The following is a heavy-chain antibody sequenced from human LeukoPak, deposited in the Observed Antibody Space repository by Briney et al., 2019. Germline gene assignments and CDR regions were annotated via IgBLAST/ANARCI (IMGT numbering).Heavy chain of an antibody. Sequence: ASVKASCKASGYTFTGYYMHWVRQAPGQGLEWMGWIDPNSGGSNSAQKFQGRVTMTRDTSISTAYMELSRLRSDDTAVYYCARAPRGFCSGGSCFDFWGQGTLVTVSS. CDR3: ARAPRGFCSGGSCFDF. CDR1: GYTFTGYY. D-gene: IGHD2-15*01. J-gene: IGHJ4*02. V-gene: IGHV1-2*02. CDR2: IDPNSGGS.